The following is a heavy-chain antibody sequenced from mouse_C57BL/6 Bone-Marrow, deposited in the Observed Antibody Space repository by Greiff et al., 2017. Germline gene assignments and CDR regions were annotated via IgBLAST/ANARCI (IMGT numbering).Heavy chain of an antibody. CDR1: GYTFTSYW. CDR2: SDPSDSYT. CDR3: ARSLLRSDY. D-gene: IGHD1-2*01. J-gene: IGHJ2*01. Sequence: QVQLQQPGAELVRPGTSVKLSCKASGYTFTSYWMHWVKQRPGQGLEWIGVSDPSDSYTNYNQKFKGKATLTVDTSSSTAYIQLSSLTSEDSAVYYCARSLLRSDYWGQGTTLTVSS. V-gene: IGHV1-59*01.